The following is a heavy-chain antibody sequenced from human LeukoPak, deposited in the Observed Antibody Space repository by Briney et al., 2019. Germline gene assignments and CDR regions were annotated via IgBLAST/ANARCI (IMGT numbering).Heavy chain of an antibody. Sequence: PSETLSLTCTVSGGSISSYYWSWIRQPPGKGLEWIGYICYSGSTNYNPSLKSRVTISVDTSKNQFSLKLSSVTAADTAVYYCARSMVRGVIYWFDPWGQGTLVTDSS. CDR2: ICYSGST. CDR3: ARSMVRGVIYWFDP. J-gene: IGHJ5*02. D-gene: IGHD3-10*01. CDR1: GGSISSYY. V-gene: IGHV4-59*01.